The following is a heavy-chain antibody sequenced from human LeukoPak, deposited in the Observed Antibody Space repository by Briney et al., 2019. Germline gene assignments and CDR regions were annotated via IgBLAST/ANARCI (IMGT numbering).Heavy chain of an antibody. J-gene: IGHJ5*02. CDR1: GLTFSSDA. D-gene: IGHD4-23*01. V-gene: IGHV3-23*01. Sequence: GGSLRLSCAASGLTFSSDAMSWVRLVPGKGLEWISSITAGGSGTEYADSVKGRFIISRDNSKNTLYLQMNSLRAEDTGIFYCAKGSVGTTRRFDPWGQEPWSPSPQ. CDR2: ITAGGSGT. CDR3: AKGSVGTTRRFDP.